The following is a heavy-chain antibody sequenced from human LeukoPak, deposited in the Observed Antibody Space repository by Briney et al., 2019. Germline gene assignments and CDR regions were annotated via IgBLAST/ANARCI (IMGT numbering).Heavy chain of an antibody. Sequence: SETLSLTCTLSGYSISRGYFWGWLRQPPGKGLEWIGSIYHSGNTYYNPSLKSRVTISVDTSKNQFSLKLSSVTAAVTAVYYCASNLLLMSTNHDYGGQGPLVTVSS. J-gene: IGHJ4*02. CDR2: IYHSGNT. CDR1: GYSISRGYF. V-gene: IGHV4-38-2*02. CDR3: ASNLLLMSTNHDY. D-gene: IGHD3-22*01.